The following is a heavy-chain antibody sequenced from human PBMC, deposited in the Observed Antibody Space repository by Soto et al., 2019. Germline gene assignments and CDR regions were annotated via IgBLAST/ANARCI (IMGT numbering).Heavy chain of an antibody. D-gene: IGHD3-10*01. V-gene: IGHV3-73*01. CDR3: TRGLYDSLYGSGSPGIDY. Sequence: TGGALRLSFAASGFTFRGSAMPWGRQASGERVGGVGRIRSKANSYAAAYAASVKGRFTISRDDSKNTAYLQMNSLKTEDTAVYYCTRGLYDSLYGSGSPGIDYWGQGTLVTVSS. J-gene: IGHJ4*02. CDR2: IRSKANSYAA. CDR1: GFTFRGSA.